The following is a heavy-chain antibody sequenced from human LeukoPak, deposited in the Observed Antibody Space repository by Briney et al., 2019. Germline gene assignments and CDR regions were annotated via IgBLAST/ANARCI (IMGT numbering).Heavy chain of an antibody. CDR3: ARDSSMTNFDY. D-gene: IGHD4-17*01. V-gene: IGHV4-59*01. CDR2: IYYSGST. J-gene: IGHJ4*02. Sequence: SETLSLICTVSGGSLSSYYWSWIRQPPGKGLEWIGYIYYSGSTNYNPSLKSRVTISVDTSKNQFSLKLSSVTAADTAVYYCARDSSMTNFDYWGQGTLVTVSS. CDR1: GGSLSSYY.